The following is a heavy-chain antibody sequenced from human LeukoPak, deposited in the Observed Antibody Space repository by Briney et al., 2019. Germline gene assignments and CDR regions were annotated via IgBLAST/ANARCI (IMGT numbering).Heavy chain of an antibody. Sequence: ASVKVSCKASGYTFTSYDINWVRQATGQGLEWMGWMNPNSGNTGYAQKFQGRVTITRNTSISTAYMELSSLRSEDTAVYYCARDFSPDDALDIWGQGTMVTVSS. D-gene: IGHD1-14*01. CDR2: MNPNSGNT. J-gene: IGHJ3*02. CDR1: GYTFTSYD. CDR3: ARDFSPDDALDI. V-gene: IGHV1-8*03.